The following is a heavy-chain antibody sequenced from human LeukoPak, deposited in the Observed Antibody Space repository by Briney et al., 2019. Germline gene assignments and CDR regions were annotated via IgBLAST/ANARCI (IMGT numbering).Heavy chain of an antibody. CDR1: GYTFTGYY. CDR3: ARTLYSSSRRYFDY. CDR2: INPNSGGT. V-gene: IGHV1-2*02. D-gene: IGHD6-13*01. Sequence: ASVKVSCKASGYTFTGYYMHWVRQAPGQGLEWMGWINPNSGGTNYAQKFQGRVTMTRDTSISTAYMELSRLRSDDTAVYYCARTLYSSSRRYFDYWGQGTLVTVSS. J-gene: IGHJ4*02.